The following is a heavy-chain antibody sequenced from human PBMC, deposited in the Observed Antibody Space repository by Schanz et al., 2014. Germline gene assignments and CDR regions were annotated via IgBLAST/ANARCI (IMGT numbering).Heavy chain of an antibody. CDR2: IYLSDGST. V-gene: IGHV1-46*01. CDR3: AFDRDDAYDI. D-gene: IGHD3-9*01. J-gene: IGHJ3*02. Sequence: QVQWVQSGADVKKPGTAVKVSCKASEYTFTRHYMHWVRQAPGQGLEWMGRIYLSDGSTRYAQKFQGRVTVTRDTSTTTVYMDLSSLISEDTAVYYCAFDRDDAYDIWGQGTTVTVSS. CDR1: EYTFTRHY.